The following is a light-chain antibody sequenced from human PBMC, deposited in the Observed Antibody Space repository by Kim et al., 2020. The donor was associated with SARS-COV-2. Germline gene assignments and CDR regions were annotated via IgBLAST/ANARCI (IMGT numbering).Light chain of an antibody. CDR3: QQYNSYPS. CDR2: DAS. Sequence: LSAPVGDRVTITCRASQSISSWLAWYQQKPGKAPKLLIYDASSLESGVPSRFSGSGSGTEFTLTISSLQPDDFATYYCQQYNSYPSFGQGTKLEI. J-gene: IGKJ2*01. CDR1: QSISSW. V-gene: IGKV1-5*01.